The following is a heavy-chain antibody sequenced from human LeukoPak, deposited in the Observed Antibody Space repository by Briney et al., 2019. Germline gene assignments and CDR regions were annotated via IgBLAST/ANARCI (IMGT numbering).Heavy chain of an antibody. CDR3: ARSSSWSLYYYYYYMDV. CDR2: VYTSGST. V-gene: IGHV4-61*02. CDR1: GGSISSRTYY. Sequence: SETLSLTCTVSGGSISSRTYYWRWIRQPAGKGLEWIGRVYTSGSTNYNPALKRRVTITVDTTKNQSSLKLSSVTAADTAVYYCARSSSWSLYYYYYYMDVWGKGTTVTVSS. J-gene: IGHJ6*03. D-gene: IGHD6-6*01.